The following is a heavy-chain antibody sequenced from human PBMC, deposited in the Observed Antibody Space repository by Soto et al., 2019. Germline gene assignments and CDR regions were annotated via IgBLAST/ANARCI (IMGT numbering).Heavy chain of an antibody. D-gene: IGHD1-26*01. Sequence: QVVLLQSGAELKEPGSSVRLSCQVSGSTFNNFAFSWVRQAPGQGPEWLGGIVVMSNAADYSQRFQDRVMITADTSTSTLYMELGSLTFDDTAVYYCARAIKRWEVNYYFDYWGQGTLVTVSS. CDR3: ARAIKRWEVNYYFDY. V-gene: IGHV1-69*06. CDR1: GSTFNNFA. CDR2: IVVMSNAA. J-gene: IGHJ4*02.